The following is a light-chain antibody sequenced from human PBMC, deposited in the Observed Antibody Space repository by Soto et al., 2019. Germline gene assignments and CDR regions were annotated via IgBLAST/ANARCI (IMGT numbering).Light chain of an antibody. Sequence: DIQMTQSLSTLSGSVGWRVTISCRASQTISSWLAWYQQKPGKAPKILIYKASTLKSGVPSRFSGSGCGTEFRITIRSVQTEDVGSYDRRGSLRNSGAFGRGTKVDIK. V-gene: IGKV1-5*03. CDR3: RGSLRNSGA. J-gene: IGKJ1*01. CDR2: KAS. CDR1: QTISSW.